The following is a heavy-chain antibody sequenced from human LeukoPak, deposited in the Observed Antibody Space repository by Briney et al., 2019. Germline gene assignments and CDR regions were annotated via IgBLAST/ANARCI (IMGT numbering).Heavy chain of an antibody. CDR2: ISSSSSYI. D-gene: IGHD6-19*01. CDR1: GFTFSSYS. J-gene: IGHJ4*02. CDR3: ARDPASMSSGWYYFDY. Sequence: GGSLRLSCAASGFTFSSYSMNWVRQAPGKGLEWVSSISSSSSYIYYADSVKGRFTISRDNAKNSLYLQMNSLRAEDTAVYYCARDPASMSSGWYYFDYWGQGTLVTVSS. V-gene: IGHV3-21*01.